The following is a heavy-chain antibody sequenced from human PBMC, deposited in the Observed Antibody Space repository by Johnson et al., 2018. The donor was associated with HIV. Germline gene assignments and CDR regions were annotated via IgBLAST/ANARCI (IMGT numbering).Heavy chain of an antibody. CDR3: VRDDGSNYEAFDI. CDR1: GFTFNSYW. Sequence: PGGSLRLSCAASGFTFNSYWMTWVRQAPGKGLEWVADIKQDGTEKYYLDSVKGRFTISRDNAKKSLYLQMNNLRAEDTAVYYCVRDDGSNYEAFDIWGQGTMVTVSS. D-gene: IGHD4-11*01. V-gene: IGHV3-7*05. CDR2: IKQDGTEK. J-gene: IGHJ3*02.